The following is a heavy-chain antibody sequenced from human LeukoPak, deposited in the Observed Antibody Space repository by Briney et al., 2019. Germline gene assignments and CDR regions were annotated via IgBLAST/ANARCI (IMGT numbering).Heavy chain of an antibody. Sequence: GGSIRLSCAAFGFSFSVYPLHWVRHPQGKGLEWVSLISGDGSVTYYVDSVKGRFTISRDNAENSLYLQMNSLRAEDTAVYYCARARDYGSGKANAFDIWGQGTMVTVSS. CDR1: GFSFSVYP. D-gene: IGHD3-10*01. J-gene: IGHJ3*02. V-gene: IGHV3-43*01. CDR3: ARARDYGSGKANAFDI. CDR2: ISGDGSVT.